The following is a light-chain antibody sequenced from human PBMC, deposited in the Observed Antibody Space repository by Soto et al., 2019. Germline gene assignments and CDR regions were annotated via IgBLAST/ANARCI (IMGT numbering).Light chain of an antibody. J-gene: IGLJ1*01. CDR1: SSDIGAYNS. V-gene: IGLV2-11*01. CDR2: DVS. Sequence: QSALTQPASVSGSPGQSITISCTGTSSDIGAYNSVSWYQQHPGKAPKLMIYDVSKRPSGVPDRFSGSKSGNTASLTISGLQAEDEADYYCCSYVGGYSYVFGIGTKVTVL. CDR3: CSYVGGYSYV.